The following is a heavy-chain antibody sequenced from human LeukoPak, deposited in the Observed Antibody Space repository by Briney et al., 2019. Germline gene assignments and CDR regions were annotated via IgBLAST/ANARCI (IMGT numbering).Heavy chain of an antibody. CDR1: GGSFSGYY. Sequence: SETLSLTCAVYGGSFSGYYWSWIRQPPGKGLEWIGYIYYSGSTNYNPSLKSRVTISVDTSKNQFSLKLSSVTAADTAVYYCARAPGVLGYCSSTSCYAEGSGWFDPWGQGTLVTVSS. J-gene: IGHJ5*02. D-gene: IGHD2-2*01. V-gene: IGHV4-59*01. CDR3: ARAPGVLGYCSSTSCYAEGSGWFDP. CDR2: IYYSGST.